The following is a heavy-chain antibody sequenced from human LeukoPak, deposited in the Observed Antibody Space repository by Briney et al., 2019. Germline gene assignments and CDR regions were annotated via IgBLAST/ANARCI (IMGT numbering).Heavy chain of an antibody. Sequence: PGGSLRLSCAASGFTVSINYMSWVRQAPGKGLEWVSVIYSGGSTYYADSVKGRFTISRDNSKNTLYLQMNSLRAEDTAVYYCARAGDSSGYSFDYWGQGTPVTVSS. CDR2: IYSGGST. V-gene: IGHV3-53*01. D-gene: IGHD3-22*01. CDR3: ARAGDSSGYSFDY. CDR1: GFTVSINY. J-gene: IGHJ4*02.